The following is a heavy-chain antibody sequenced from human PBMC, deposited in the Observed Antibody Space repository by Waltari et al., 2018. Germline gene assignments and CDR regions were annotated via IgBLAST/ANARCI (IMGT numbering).Heavy chain of an antibody. CDR1: GGSINGGNYF. V-gene: IGHV4-39*01. J-gene: IGHJ6*02. D-gene: IGHD6-13*01. CDR2: VCYSGST. CDR3: ARPVSWQQLVISDYYDGMDV. Sequence: QLQLQESGPRLVKPSETLSLTCTVSGGSINGGNYFWAWIRQTPGQGPEWLGRVCYSGSTYYNPSLKSQVTISVDTAKNQFSLNLSSVTAADTAVYYCARPVSWQQLVISDYYDGMDVWGQGTTVTVSS.